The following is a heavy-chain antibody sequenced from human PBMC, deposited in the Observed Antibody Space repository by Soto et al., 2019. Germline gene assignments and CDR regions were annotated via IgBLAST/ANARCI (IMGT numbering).Heavy chain of an antibody. CDR2: IHYNDMT. J-gene: IGHJ4*02. V-gene: IGHV4-39*01. Sequence: QLQLQESGPGLVKPSETLSLTCLVSGSSIRTSAYWWGWIRQPPGKGLEWIASIHYNDMTFYNPSLKSRVTKSIDTSKNQFSLRLRSVTAADTAIYYCARHPSGLRYFDYWGQGTLVTVSS. CDR1: GSSIRTSAYW. D-gene: IGHD3-9*01. CDR3: ARHPSGLRYFDY.